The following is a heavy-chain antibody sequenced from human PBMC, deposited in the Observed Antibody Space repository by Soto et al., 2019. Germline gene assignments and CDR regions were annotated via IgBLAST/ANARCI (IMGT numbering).Heavy chain of an antibody. V-gene: IGHV1-69*08. CDR2: IIPLHNTS. CDR3: ASWYGWNPLYYHGMDV. CDR1: GGAFTNYS. D-gene: IGHD1-20*01. Sequence: SVKLSCKVSGGAFTNYSRNWVRNNTGQGLEWLGGIIPLHNTSNYSLKFVGRLSVTADISSSTVYMHLSGLTSGDTATYYCASWYGWNPLYYHGMDVWGQGTTVTVYS. J-gene: IGHJ6*02.